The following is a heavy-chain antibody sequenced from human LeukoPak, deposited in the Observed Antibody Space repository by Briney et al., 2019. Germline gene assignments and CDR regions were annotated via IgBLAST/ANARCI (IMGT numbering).Heavy chain of an antibody. CDR1: GFTFSSYS. J-gene: IGHJ5*02. CDR2: ISSSSSYI. CDR3: ARDVATGYSSSWDHRDNWFDP. D-gene: IGHD6-13*01. V-gene: IGHV3-21*01. Sequence: GGSLRLSCAASGFTFSSYSMNWVRQAPGEGLEWVSSISSSSSYIYYADSVKGRFTISRDNAKNSLYLQMNSLRAEDTAVYYCARDVATGYSSSWDHRDNWFDPWGQGTLVTVSS.